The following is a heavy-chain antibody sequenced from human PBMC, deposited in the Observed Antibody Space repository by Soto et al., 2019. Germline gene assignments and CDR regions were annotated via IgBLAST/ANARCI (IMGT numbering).Heavy chain of an antibody. Sequence: QVQLVESGGGLVKPGGSLRLSCAASGFTFSDYYMSWIRQAPGKGLEWVSYISSSGSTIYYADSVKGRFTISRDNAKNSRYLQMNSLRAEDTAVYYCAREAPSLEVTNYAFDIWGQGTMVTVSS. CDR1: GFTFSDYY. CDR2: ISSSGSTI. J-gene: IGHJ3*02. V-gene: IGHV3-11*01. CDR3: AREAPSLEVTNYAFDI. D-gene: IGHD4-17*01.